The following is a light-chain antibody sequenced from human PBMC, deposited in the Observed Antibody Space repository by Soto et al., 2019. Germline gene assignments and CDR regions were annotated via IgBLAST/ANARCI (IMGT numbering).Light chain of an antibody. V-gene: IGKV3-20*01. CDR3: QQRT. CDR1: QSFNSIY. Sequence: EIVLTQSPGTLSLSPGERATLSCRASQSFNSIYLAWYQQKPGQAPRLLIYGASSRATGIPDRFSGSGSGTDFTLSISSLELEDFAVYYCQQRTFGQGTKVDIK. J-gene: IGKJ1*01. CDR2: GAS.